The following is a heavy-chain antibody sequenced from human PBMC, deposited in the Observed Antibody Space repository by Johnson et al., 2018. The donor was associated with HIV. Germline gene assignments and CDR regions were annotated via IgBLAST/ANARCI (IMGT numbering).Heavy chain of an antibody. CDR2: INQDGSER. J-gene: IGHJ3*02. V-gene: IGHV3-7*05. Sequence: VQLVESGGNLVQPGGSLRLSCAESGFTFSHYWMTWVRQAPGKGLEWVANINQDGSERYYVDFVTGRFTISRDNAKKSVYLQMNSLRAEDTAVYYCARKADAFDIWGQGTMITVSS. CDR3: ARKADAFDI. CDR1: GFTFSHYW.